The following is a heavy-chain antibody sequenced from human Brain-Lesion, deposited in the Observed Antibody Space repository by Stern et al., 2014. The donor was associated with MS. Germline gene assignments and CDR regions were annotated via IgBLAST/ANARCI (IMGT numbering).Heavy chain of an antibody. J-gene: IGHJ6*02. V-gene: IGHV1-2*02. D-gene: IGHD3-3*01. CDR2: INPNIGGT. Sequence: QVQREQSGAEVRKPGASVKVSCKHAGYIFTVYDIHWERQTTGQGLEWMACINPNIGGTAYAQRFQGSATMTRDTSISTAYVELSSLTSDDTAVYYCSRDQRGITIFGVVTDYYYLGMDVWGQGTTVTVSS. CDR3: SRDQRGITIFGVVTDYYYLGMDV. CDR1: GYIFTVYD.